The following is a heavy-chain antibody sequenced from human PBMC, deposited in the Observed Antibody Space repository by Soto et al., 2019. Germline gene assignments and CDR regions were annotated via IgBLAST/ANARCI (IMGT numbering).Heavy chain of an antibody. CDR2: ISAYNGNT. D-gene: IGHD3-16*01. CDR3: ARDFRRGGLYYYGMDV. V-gene: IGHV1-18*01. J-gene: IGHJ6*02. Sequence: ASVKVSCKASGYTFTSYGISWVRQAPGQGLEWMGWISAYNGNTNYAQKLQGRVTMTTDTSTSTACMELRSLRSDDTAVYYCARDFRRGGLYYYGMDVWGQGTTVTVSS. CDR1: GYTFTSYG.